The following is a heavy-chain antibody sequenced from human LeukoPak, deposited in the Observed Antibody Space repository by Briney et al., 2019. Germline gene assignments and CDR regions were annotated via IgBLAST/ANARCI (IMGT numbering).Heavy chain of an antibody. CDR1: GGSIGSSTYY. Sequence: SETLSLTCTVSGGSIGSSTYYWGWNRQPPGKGLEWIGSIYYSGSTYYNPSLKSRVTISVDTSKNQFSLKLSSVTAADTAVYYCARPEVGATRGLDYWGQGTLVTVSS. V-gene: IGHV4-39*01. J-gene: IGHJ4*02. D-gene: IGHD1-26*01. CDR2: IYYSGST. CDR3: ARPEVGATRGLDY.